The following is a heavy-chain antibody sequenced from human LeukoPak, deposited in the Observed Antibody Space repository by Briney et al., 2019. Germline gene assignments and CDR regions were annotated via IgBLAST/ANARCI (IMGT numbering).Heavy chain of an antibody. CDR1: GGSISSGSYY. V-gene: IGHV4-61*02. CDR3: ARDSVEMATIDY. D-gene: IGHD5-24*01. Sequence: SETLSLTCTVSGGSISSGSYYWSWIRQPAGKGLEWIGRIYTSGSTNYNPSLKSRVTISVDTSKNQFSLKLSSVTAADTAVYYCARDSVEMATIDYWGQGTLVTVSS. CDR2: IYTSGST. J-gene: IGHJ4*02.